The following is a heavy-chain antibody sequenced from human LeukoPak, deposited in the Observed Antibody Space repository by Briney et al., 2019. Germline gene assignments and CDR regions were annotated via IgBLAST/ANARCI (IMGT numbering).Heavy chain of an antibody. V-gene: IGHV3-23*01. Sequence: GGSLRLSCAASGFTFSSYAMSWVRQAPGKGLEWVSAISGSGGSTYYADSVKGRFTISRDNSKNTLYLQMNSLRAEDTAVYYCAKDSRPLLDYVWGSYRYGFDYWGQGTLVTVSS. J-gene: IGHJ4*02. D-gene: IGHD3-16*02. CDR1: GFTFSSYA. CDR2: ISGSGGST. CDR3: AKDSRPLLDYVWGSYRYGFDY.